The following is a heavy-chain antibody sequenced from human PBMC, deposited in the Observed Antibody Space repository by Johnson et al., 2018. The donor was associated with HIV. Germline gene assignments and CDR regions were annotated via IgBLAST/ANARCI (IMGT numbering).Heavy chain of an antibody. D-gene: IGHD6-6*01. V-gene: IGHV3-7*01. CDR3: AKRVPSKQLVDAFDI. J-gene: IGHJ3*02. CDR1: RITFSRYW. CDR2: IKQDGSEK. Sequence: MQLVESGGGLVQPGGSLRLSCAASRITFSRYWMTWVRQAPGKRLEWVANIKQDGSEKYYVDSVKGRFTISRDNSKNTLYLQMNSLRAEDTAVYYCAKRVPSKQLVDAFDIWGQGTMVTVSS.